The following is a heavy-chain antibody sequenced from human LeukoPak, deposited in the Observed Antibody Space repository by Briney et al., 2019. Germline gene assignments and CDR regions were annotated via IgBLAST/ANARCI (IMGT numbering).Heavy chain of an antibody. J-gene: IGHJ4*02. CDR1: GFIFSSYE. D-gene: IGHD4-17*01. CDR3: ARVQTTVTTLDY. CDR2: IGSSVSTI. Sequence: GGSLRLSCAASGFIFSSYEMNWVRQAPGKGLEWVSYIGSSVSTIYYADSVRGRFTISSDTAKTSLSLPMNSLRPEDAVVYYCARVQTTVTTLDYWGQGTLVTVSS. V-gene: IGHV3-48*03.